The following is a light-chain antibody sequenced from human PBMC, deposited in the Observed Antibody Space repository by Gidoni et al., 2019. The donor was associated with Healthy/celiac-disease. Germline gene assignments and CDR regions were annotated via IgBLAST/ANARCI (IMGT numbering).Light chain of an antibody. V-gene: IGKV1-8*01. J-gene: IGKJ1*01. CDR2: AAS. Sequence: AIRMTQSPSSFSASTGDRVTITCRASQGISSYLAWYQQKPGKAPKLLIYAASTLQSGVPSRFSGSVSGTDFTLTISCLQSEDFATDYCQQYYSYPWTFXXXTKVEIK. CDR1: QGISSY. CDR3: QQYYSYPWT.